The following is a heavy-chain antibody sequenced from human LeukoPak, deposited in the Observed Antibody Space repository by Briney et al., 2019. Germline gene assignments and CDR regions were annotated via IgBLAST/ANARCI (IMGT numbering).Heavy chain of an antibody. CDR2: INPSGDTT. Sequence: ASVKVSCKASGYTFTSYYMHWVRQAPGQGLEWMGIINPSGDTTSYAQKFQGRVTMTRDTSTSTVYMELSSLRSEDTAVYYCARASLGYSSSWSKQLNYWGQGTLVTVSS. D-gene: IGHD6-13*01. J-gene: IGHJ4*02. CDR1: GYTFTSYY. CDR3: ARASLGYSSSWSKQLNY. V-gene: IGHV1-46*01.